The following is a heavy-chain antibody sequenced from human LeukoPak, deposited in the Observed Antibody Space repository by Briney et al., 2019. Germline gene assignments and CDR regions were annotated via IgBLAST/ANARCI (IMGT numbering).Heavy chain of an antibody. D-gene: IGHD2-2*01. CDR2: THHGGST. Sequence: SETLSLTCVVSGDSITSSRWWNWVRQAPGKGLEWIGETHHGGSTNYNPSLKSRVTISVDKSKNQFSLKMNSVTAADTAVYYCARSRSTTTYYGMDVWGQGTPVTVSS. CDR3: ARSRSTTTYYGMDV. V-gene: IGHV4/OR15-8*01. J-gene: IGHJ6*02. CDR1: GDSITSSRW.